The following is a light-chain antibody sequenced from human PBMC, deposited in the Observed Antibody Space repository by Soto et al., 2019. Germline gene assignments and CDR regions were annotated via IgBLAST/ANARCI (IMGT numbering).Light chain of an antibody. Sequence: EMVMTQSPATLSVSPGGRATLSCRASQSVSSNLAWYQQKPGQAPRLLIYGASTRATGVPARFSGSGSGTEFTLTISSLQSEDFAVYHCQHYNSWPRTFGQGTKVESK. V-gene: IGKV3-15*01. J-gene: IGKJ1*01. CDR2: GAS. CDR1: QSVSSN. CDR3: QHYNSWPRT.